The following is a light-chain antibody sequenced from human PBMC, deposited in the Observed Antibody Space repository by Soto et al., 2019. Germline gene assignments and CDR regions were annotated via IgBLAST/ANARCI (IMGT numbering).Light chain of an antibody. CDR3: GAWENSLTVYV. CDR2: EVI. V-gene: IGLV2-8*01. Sequence: QSALTQPPSASGSPGQSVTISCTGTSSDVGGHNFVSWYQQHPGKAPKLVIYEVIKRPSGVPDRFSGSKSGNTASLTVSGLQAEDEADYYCGAWENSLTVYVFGSGTKLTVL. J-gene: IGLJ1*01. CDR1: SSDVGGHNF.